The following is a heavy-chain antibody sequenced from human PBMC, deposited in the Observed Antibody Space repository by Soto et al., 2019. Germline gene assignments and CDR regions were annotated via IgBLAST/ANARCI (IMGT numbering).Heavy chain of an antibody. Sequence: QITLKESGPTLVKPTQTLTLTCTFSGFSLSTRGGGVGWIRQPPGKALEWLALLYWSDTKYYSPSLKSRLTITKDTSKNQVVLTMTDVDPVDTGTYYCAHRIKAGEAVGSPIIDFWGQGALVTVSS. CDR3: AHRIKAGEAVGSPIIDF. CDR1: GFSLSTRGGG. V-gene: IGHV2-5*01. D-gene: IGHD6-13*01. CDR2: LYWSDTK. J-gene: IGHJ4*02.